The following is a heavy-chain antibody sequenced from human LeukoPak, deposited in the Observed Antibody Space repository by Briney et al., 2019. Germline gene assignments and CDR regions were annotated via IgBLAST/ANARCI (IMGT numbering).Heavy chain of an antibody. CDR2: LYYSGST. CDR1: GGSISSSTHY. CDR3: ARQSVGATPYWYFDL. D-gene: IGHD1-26*01. Sequence: SESLSLTCTVPGGSISSSTHYWGWIRQPPGKGLEWIGSLYYSGSTYYNPSLKTRVTISLDTSKNQFSLKVSSVTAADTAVYYCARQSVGATPYWYFDLWGRGTLVTVSS. J-gene: IGHJ2*01. V-gene: IGHV4-39*01.